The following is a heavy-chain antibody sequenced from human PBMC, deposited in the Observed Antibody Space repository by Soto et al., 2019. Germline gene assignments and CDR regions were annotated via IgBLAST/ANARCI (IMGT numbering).Heavy chain of an antibody. Sequence: PGESLKISCKGSGYSFTSYWIGWVRQMPGKGLEWMGIIYPGDSDTRYSPSFQGQVTISADKSISTAYLQWSSLKASDTAMYYCARSPIRITIFGVVPLIWFDPWGHGTLVTVSS. D-gene: IGHD3-3*01. V-gene: IGHV5-51*01. CDR1: GYSFTSYW. CDR2: IYPGDSDT. J-gene: IGHJ5*02. CDR3: ARSPIRITIFGVVPLIWFDP.